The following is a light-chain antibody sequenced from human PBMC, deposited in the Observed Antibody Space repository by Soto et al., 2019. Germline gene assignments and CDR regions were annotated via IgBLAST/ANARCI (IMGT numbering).Light chain of an antibody. CDR2: EVT. J-gene: IGLJ2*01. CDR3: SSSAGSNNLV. CDR1: SSDIGDYNS. Sequence: QSALTQPPSASGSPGQSVTISCTGTSSDIGDYNSVSWYQQCPGKAPKLMIYEVTKRPSGVPDRFSGSRSGNRAPLTVSGLQAEDEADYYCSSSAGSNNLVFGGGTKLTVL. V-gene: IGLV2-8*01.